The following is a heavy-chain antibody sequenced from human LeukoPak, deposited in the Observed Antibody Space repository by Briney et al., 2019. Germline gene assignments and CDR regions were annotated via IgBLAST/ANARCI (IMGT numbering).Heavy chain of an antibody. D-gene: IGHD3-10*01. Sequence: ASVKVSCKASGYTFTSYDINWVRQATGQGLEWMGWMNPNSGNTGYAQKLQGRVTMTTDTSTSTAYMELRSLRSDDTAVYYCARLELGGYYFDYWGQGTLVTVSS. V-gene: IGHV1-8*02. CDR1: GYTFTSYD. J-gene: IGHJ4*02. CDR3: ARLELGGYYFDY. CDR2: MNPNSGNT.